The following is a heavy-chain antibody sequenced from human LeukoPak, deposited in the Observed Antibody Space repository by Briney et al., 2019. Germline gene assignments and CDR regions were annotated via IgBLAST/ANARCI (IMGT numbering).Heavy chain of an antibody. Sequence: GGSLRLSCAASGFTFSSYAMSWVRQAPGKGLEWVSAISGSGGSTYYADSVKGRFTISRDNSKNTLYLQMNSLRAEDTAVYYCARDLVPVPYYGSARGLFDYWGQGTLVPSPQ. V-gene: IGHV3-23*01. D-gene: IGHD3-10*01. CDR3: ARDLVPVPYYGSARGLFDY. CDR1: GFTFSSYA. CDR2: ISGSGGST. J-gene: IGHJ4*02.